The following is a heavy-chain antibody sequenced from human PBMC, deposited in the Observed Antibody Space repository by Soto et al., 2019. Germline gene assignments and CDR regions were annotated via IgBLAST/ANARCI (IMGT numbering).Heavy chain of an antibody. CDR1: GGTFSSYA. CDR2: IIPIFGTA. V-gene: IGHV1-69*13. Sequence: SSVKVSCKASGGTFSSYAISWVRQAPGQGLEWMGGIIPIFGTANYAQKFQGRVTITADESTSTAYMELSSRRSEDTAVYYQTRDSNVAVTAIGGGRLRWSQGTRVTVSS. J-gene: IGHJ1*01. D-gene: IGHD2-21*02. CDR3: TRDSNVAVTAIGGGRLR.